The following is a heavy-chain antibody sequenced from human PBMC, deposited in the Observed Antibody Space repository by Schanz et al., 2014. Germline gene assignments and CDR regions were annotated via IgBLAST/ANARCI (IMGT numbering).Heavy chain of an antibody. J-gene: IGHJ6*02. V-gene: IGHV3-30-3*01. CDR3: AKGMGYCSGGTCYDYYYYGLDV. Sequence: QVQLVESGGGVVQPGRSLRLSCAASGFTFSSYAMHWVRQAPGKGLEWVAVISYDGRNKYYADSVEGRFTISRDNSRNTLYLQMNSLSADDTAVFYCAKGMGYCSGGTCYDYYYYGLDVWGQGTTVTVSS. D-gene: IGHD2-15*01. CDR2: ISYDGRNK. CDR1: GFTFSSYA.